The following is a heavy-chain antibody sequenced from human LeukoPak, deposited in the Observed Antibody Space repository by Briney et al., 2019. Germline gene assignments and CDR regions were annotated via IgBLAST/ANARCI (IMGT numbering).Heavy chain of an antibody. Sequence: GGSLRLSCAASGFTFSSYAMSWVRQAPGKGLEWVSAISGSGVTTYYADSVKGRFTISRDNSKNAVYLQINSLRAEDTAVYHCAKGFPGHSSPPLGLDYWGQGALVTVSS. J-gene: IGHJ4*02. CDR2: ISGSGVTT. V-gene: IGHV3-23*01. D-gene: IGHD6-13*01. CDR3: AKGFPGHSSPPLGLDY. CDR1: GFTFSSYA.